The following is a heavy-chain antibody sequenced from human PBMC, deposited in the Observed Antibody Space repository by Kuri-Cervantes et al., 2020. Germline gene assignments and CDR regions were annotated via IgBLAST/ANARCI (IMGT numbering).Heavy chain of an antibody. CDR3: ARVYVWGSYRSDY. CDR2: ISGSGGST. J-gene: IGHJ4*02. Sequence: GESLKISCAASGFTFSSYAMSWVRQAPGKGLEWVSAISGSGGSTYYADSVKGRFTISRDNSKNTLYLQMNSLRAEDTAVYYCARVYVWGSYRSDYWGQGTLVTVSS. CDR1: GFTFSSYA. V-gene: IGHV3-23*01. D-gene: IGHD3-16*02.